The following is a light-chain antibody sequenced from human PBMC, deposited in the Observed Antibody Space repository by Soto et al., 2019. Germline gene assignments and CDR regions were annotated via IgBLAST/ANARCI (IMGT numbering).Light chain of an antibody. J-gene: IGKJ1*01. Sequence: ILMTQSPATLSVSPGERATLSCRASQSVSNNLAWYQQKPGQAPRLLIYDASTSATGIPPRFSGSGSGTEFTLTISGLQSEDFAVYYCQEYNNWPPWTFGQGNKVEIK. CDR3: QEYNNWPPWT. CDR1: QSVSNN. CDR2: DAS. V-gene: IGKV3-15*01.